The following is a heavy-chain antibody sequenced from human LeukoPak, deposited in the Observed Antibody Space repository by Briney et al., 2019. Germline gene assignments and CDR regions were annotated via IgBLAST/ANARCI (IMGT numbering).Heavy chain of an antibody. D-gene: IGHD6-19*01. J-gene: IGHJ4*02. CDR3: ARGRLRGSGWSWKFDY. CDR2: ISAYNGNA. CDR1: GYTFTSYG. V-gene: IGHV1-18*01. Sequence: ASVKVSCKASGYTFTSYGISWVRQAPGQGLEWMGWISAYNGNANYAQNLQGRVTMTTDTSTSTAYMELRSLRSDDTAVYYCARGRLRGSGWSWKFDYWGQGTLVTVSS.